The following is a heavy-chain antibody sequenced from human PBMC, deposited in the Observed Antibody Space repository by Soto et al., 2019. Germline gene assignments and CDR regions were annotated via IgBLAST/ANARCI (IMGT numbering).Heavy chain of an antibody. CDR1: GGSFSGYY. Sequence: SETLSLTCAVYGGSFSGYYWSWIRQPPGKGLEWIGYIYYSGSTNYNPSLKSRVTISVDTSKNQFSLKLSSVTAADTAVYYCARDSMVRGVILSYYYGMDVWGQGTTVTVSS. V-gene: IGHV4-59*01. CDR3: ARDSMVRGVILSYYYGMDV. J-gene: IGHJ6*02. D-gene: IGHD3-10*01. CDR2: IYYSGST.